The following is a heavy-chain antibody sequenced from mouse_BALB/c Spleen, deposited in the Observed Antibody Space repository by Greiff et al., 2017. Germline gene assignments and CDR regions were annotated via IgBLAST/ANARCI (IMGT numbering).Heavy chain of an antibody. J-gene: IGHJ2*01. D-gene: IGHD1-1*01. CDR2: IDPANGNT. CDR3: APHYYGSSYDFDY. Sequence: EVQLQQSGAELVKPGASVKLSCTASGFNIKDTYMHWVKQRPEQGLEWIGRIDPANGNTKYDPKFQGKATITADTSSNTAYLQLSSLTSEDTAVYYCAPHYYGSSYDFDYWGQGTTLTVSS. CDR1: GFNIKDTY. V-gene: IGHV14-3*02.